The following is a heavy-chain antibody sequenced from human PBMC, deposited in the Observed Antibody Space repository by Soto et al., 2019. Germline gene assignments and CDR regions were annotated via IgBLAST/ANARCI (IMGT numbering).Heavy chain of an antibody. Sequence: GESLKISCKGSKYTFARHWIAWVRQKPGKGLELMGVIYPDDSDTDYSPSFQGQVTISADASIGTAFLHWRALRASDTAKYFCATTGGFTIFGDVPSLHYGMDVWGQGTTVTVSS. CDR2: IYPDDSDT. CDR3: ATTGGFTIFGDVPSLHYGMDV. CDR1: KYTFARHW. J-gene: IGHJ6*02. D-gene: IGHD3-3*02. V-gene: IGHV5-51*01.